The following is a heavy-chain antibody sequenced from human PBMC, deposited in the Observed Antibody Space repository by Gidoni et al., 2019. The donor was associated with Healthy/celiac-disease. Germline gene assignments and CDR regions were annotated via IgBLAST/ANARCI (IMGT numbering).Heavy chain of an antibody. D-gene: IGHD6-6*01. CDR3: ASSTSYIAARQTLYDAFDI. Sequence: QVQLVQSGAEVKKPGSSVKVSCKASGGAFSSYAISWVRQAPGQGLEWMGGIIPIFGTANYAQKFQGRVTITADKSTSTAYMELSSLRSEDTAVYYCASSTSYIAARQTLYDAFDIWGQGTMVTVSS. V-gene: IGHV1-69*06. CDR2: IIPIFGTA. J-gene: IGHJ3*02. CDR1: GGAFSSYA.